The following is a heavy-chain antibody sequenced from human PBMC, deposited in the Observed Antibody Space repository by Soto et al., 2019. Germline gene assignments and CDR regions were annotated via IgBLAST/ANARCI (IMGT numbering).Heavy chain of an antibody. CDR3: ARGGQNYDILTRSNYSGMDV. CDR1: GGSISSYY. Sequence: SETLSLTCTVSGGSISSYYWSWIRQPPGKGLEWIGYIYYSGSTNYNPSLKSRVTISVDTSKNQFSLKLSSVTAADTAVYYCARGGQNYDILTRSNYSGMDVWGQGTTVTVSS. CDR2: IYYSGST. D-gene: IGHD3-9*01. J-gene: IGHJ6*02. V-gene: IGHV4-59*01.